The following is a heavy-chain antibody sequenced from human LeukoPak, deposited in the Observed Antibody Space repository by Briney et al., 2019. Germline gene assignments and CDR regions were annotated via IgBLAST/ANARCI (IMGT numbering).Heavy chain of an antibody. CDR1: GFTFSSYS. J-gene: IGHJ4*02. CDR2: ISSSSSYI. D-gene: IGHD6-19*01. V-gene: IGHV3-21*01. CDR3: AKDHLAVAGTAMRFEY. Sequence: PGGSLRLSCAASGFTFSSYSMNWVRQAPGKGLEWVSSISSSSSYIYYADSVEGRFTISRDNAKNSLYLQMNSLRAEDTAVYYCAKDHLAVAGTAMRFEYWGQGTLVTVSS.